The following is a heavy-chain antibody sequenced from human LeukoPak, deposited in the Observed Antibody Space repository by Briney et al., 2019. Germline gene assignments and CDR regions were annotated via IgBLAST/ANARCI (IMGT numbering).Heavy chain of an antibody. CDR3: ARESGFGAYGMDV. D-gene: IGHD3-10*01. CDR1: GGSISSYY. V-gene: IGHV4-59*06. J-gene: IGHJ6*02. CDR2: IYYSGST. Sequence: SETLSLTCTVSGGSISSYYWSWIRQHPGKGLEWIGYIYYSGSTYYNPSLKSRVTISVDTSKNQFSLKLSSVTAADTAVYYCARESGFGAYGMDVWGQGTTVTVSS.